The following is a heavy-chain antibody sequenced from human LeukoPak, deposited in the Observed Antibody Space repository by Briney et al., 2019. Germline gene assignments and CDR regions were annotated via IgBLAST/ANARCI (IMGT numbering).Heavy chain of an antibody. D-gene: IGHD2-21*01. V-gene: IGHV3-23*01. CDR1: GFTFSSYA. CDR2: ISGSGGST. CDR3: AKGGHPGIAKYYYYYMDV. Sequence: GGSLRLSCAASGFTFSSYAMSWVRQAPGKGLEWVSAISGSGGSTYYADSVKGRFTISRDNSKNTLYLQMNSLRAEDTAVYYCAKGGHPGIAKYYYYYMDVWGKGTTVTVS. J-gene: IGHJ6*03.